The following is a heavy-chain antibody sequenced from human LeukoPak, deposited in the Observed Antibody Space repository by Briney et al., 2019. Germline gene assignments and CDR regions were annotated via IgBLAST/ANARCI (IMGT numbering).Heavy chain of an antibody. D-gene: IGHD5-12*01. CDR3: VPEGLRYFDY. J-gene: IGHJ4*02. V-gene: IGHV3-48*03. Sequence: PGGSLRLSCAASGFSFSTFELNWVRQAPGKGLEWVSYISGSATTIYYADSVKGRFTISRDNAKKSLYLQMNSLRAEDTAVYYCVPEGLRYFDYWGQGTLVTVSS. CDR1: GFSFSTFE. CDR2: ISGSATTI.